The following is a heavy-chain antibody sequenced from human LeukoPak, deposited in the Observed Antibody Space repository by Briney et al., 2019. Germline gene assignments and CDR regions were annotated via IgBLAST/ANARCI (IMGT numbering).Heavy chain of an antibody. V-gene: IGHV1-69*04. Sequence: ASVKVSCKASGGTFSSYAISWVRQAPGQGLEWMGRIIPILGIANYAQKFQGRVTITADKSTSTAYMELSSLRSGDTAVYYCATFGIYGDLDYWGQGTLVTVSS. CDR2: IIPILGIA. CDR3: ATFGIYGDLDY. D-gene: IGHD4-17*01. CDR1: GGTFSSYA. J-gene: IGHJ4*02.